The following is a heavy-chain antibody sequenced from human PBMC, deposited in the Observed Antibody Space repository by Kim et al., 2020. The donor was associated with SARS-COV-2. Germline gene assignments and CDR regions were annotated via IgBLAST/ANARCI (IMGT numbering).Heavy chain of an antibody. Sequence: AGSLRLSCAASGFTFSTYNMNWVRQAPGKGLEWVSYISSSSSTVFYADSVKGRFNISRDNAKNSLYLQMNSLGDEDTALYYCARDSTVVTPWGIYYYVMDVWGQGTTVTVSS. CDR3: ARDSTVVTPWGIYYYVMDV. D-gene: IGHD2-21*02. CDR1: GFTFSTYN. J-gene: IGHJ6*02. CDR2: ISSSSSTV. V-gene: IGHV3-48*02.